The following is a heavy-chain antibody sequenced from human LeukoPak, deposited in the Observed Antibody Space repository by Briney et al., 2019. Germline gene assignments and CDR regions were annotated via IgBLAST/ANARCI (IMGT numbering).Heavy chain of an antibody. CDR1: GFTFSSYS. J-gene: IGHJ4*02. D-gene: IGHD2-8*02. CDR3: ARDQWCMLYCDPEGIHFDY. V-gene: IGHV3-21*01. Sequence: MPGGSLRLSCAASGFTFSSYSMNWVRQAPGKGLEWVSSISSSSSYIYYADSVKGRFTISRDNAKNSLYLQMNSLRAEDTAVYYCARDQWCMLYCDPEGIHFDYWGQGTLVTVSS. CDR2: ISSSSSYI.